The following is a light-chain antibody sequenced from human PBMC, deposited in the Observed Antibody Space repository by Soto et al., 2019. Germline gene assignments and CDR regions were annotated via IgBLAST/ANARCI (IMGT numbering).Light chain of an antibody. Sequence: QSVLTQPPSVSAAPGQRVTISCSGSSSNIGSNYVSWYQQLPGTAPKLLIYDNYKRPSGIPDRFSGSTSGTSATLAIAGLQTGDEADYYCCSFASSSTYVFGTGTKLTVL. CDR3: CSFASSSTYV. J-gene: IGLJ1*01. CDR2: DNY. V-gene: IGLV1-51*01. CDR1: SSNIGSNY.